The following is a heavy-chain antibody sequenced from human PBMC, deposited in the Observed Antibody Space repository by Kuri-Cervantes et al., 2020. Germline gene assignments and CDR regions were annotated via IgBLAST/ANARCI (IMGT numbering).Heavy chain of an antibody. Sequence: GGSLRLSCAASGFTFSSYGMHWVRQAPGKGLEWVAVIWYDGSNKYYADTVKGRFTISRDNANNSLYLQMNSLRAEDTAVYYCARGYSQGGYWGQGTLVTDSS. CDR1: GFTFSSYG. CDR3: ARGYSQGGY. CDR2: IWYDGSNK. J-gene: IGHJ4*02. D-gene: IGHD1-1*01. V-gene: IGHV3-33*01.